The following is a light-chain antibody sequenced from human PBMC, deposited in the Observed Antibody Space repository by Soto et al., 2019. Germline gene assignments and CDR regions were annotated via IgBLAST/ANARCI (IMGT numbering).Light chain of an antibody. CDR3: AAWDDSLSGVV. J-gene: IGLJ3*02. V-gene: IGLV1-44*01. CDR1: NSNIGSNT. CDR2: SSN. Sequence: QSVLTQPPSASGTPGQRVTISCSGSNSNIGSNTVNWYQQLPGTAPKLLIYSSNLRPSGVPDRFSGSKSGTSASLAISGLQSEDETDYYCAAWDDSLSGVVFGGGTKVTVL.